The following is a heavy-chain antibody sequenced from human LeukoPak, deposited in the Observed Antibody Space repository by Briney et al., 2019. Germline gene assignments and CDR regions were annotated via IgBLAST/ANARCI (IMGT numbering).Heavy chain of an antibody. D-gene: IGHD3-3*01. CDR1: GYTFTDYY. CDR3: ARGDFVLLD. J-gene: IGHJ4*02. CDR2: INPNSGGT. Sequence: ASVKVSCKASGYTFTDYYMHWVRQAPGQGLGWMGWINPNSGGTNYAQKFQGRVTMTRDKSISTGYMGLSRLGSDGTAVYYCARGDFVLLDWGQGTLVTVSS. V-gene: IGHV1-2*02.